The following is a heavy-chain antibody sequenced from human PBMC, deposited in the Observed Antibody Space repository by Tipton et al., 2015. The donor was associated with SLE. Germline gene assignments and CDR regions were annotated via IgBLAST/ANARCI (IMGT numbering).Heavy chain of an antibody. CDR3: ARRYNWNYKDYFDY. CDR1: GGSFSGYH. Sequence: TLSLTCAVYGGSFSGYHWTWIRQPPGQGLEWIGEIADTGSPNYNPSLQSRVTISLDTSKSQFSLILNSLTAADTAVYYCARRYNWNYKDYFDYWGQGTPVTVSS. D-gene: IGHD1-7*01. V-gene: IGHV4-34*01. CDR2: IADTGSP. J-gene: IGHJ4*02.